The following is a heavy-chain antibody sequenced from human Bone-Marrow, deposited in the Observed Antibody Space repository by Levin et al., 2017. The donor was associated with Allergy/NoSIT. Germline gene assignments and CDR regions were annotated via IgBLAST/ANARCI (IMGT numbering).Heavy chain of an antibody. Sequence: GGSLRLSCAAFGFTVSSNYMSWVRQTPGKGLEWVSVIYSGGSTYYADSVKGRFTISRDNSKNTLYLQMNSLRAEDTAVYYCVRGGKREGFDPWGQGTLVTVSS. J-gene: IGHJ5*02. CDR2: IYSGGST. CDR1: GFTVSSNY. V-gene: IGHV3-53*01. CDR3: VRGGKREGFDP. D-gene: IGHD5-24*01.